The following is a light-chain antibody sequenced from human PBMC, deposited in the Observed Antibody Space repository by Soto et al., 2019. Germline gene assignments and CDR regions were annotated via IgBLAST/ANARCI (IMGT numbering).Light chain of an antibody. Sequence: EIVLPQSPATLSLSPGERATLSCRASESVSSYLAWYQQKPGQAPRLLIYDTSNRATGIPDRFSGSGSGTDFPHTIRGIETEDFAVYYCQQRSNWPPYTFGQGTKMSIK. CDR2: DTS. CDR3: QQRSNWPPYT. CDR1: ESVSSY. V-gene: IGKV3-11*01. J-gene: IGKJ2*01.